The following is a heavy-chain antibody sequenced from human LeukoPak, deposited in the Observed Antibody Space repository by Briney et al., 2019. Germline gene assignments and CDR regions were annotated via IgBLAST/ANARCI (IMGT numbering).Heavy chain of an antibody. CDR2: IIPILGIA. CDR1: GGTFSSYT. CDR3: ASPIVVVPAANDYYGMDV. D-gene: IGHD2-2*01. V-gene: IGHV1-69*02. J-gene: IGHJ6*02. Sequence: SVKVSCKASGGTFSSYTISWVRQAPGQGLEWMGRIIPILGIANYAQKFQGRVTITADKSTSTAYMELSSLRSEDTAVYYCASPIVVVPAANDYYGMDVWGQGTAVTVSS.